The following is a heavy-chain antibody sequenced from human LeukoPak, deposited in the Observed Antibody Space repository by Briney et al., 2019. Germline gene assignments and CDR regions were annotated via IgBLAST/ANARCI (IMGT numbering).Heavy chain of an antibody. CDR3: ARGPSSGYYYFDY. J-gene: IGHJ4*02. D-gene: IGHD3-22*01. V-gene: IGHV3-53*01. CDR1: GFTVSSNY. CDR2: IYSGGST. Sequence: PGGSLRLSCAASGFTVSSNYMSWVRQAPGKGLEWVSVIYSGGSTYYADSVKGRFTISRDNSKNTLYLQMNSLRAEDTAVYYCARGPSSGYYYFDYWGQGTLVTVSS.